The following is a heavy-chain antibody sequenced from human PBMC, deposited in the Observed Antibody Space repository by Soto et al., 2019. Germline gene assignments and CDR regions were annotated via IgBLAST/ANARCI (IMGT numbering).Heavy chain of an antibody. V-gene: IGHV4-34*01. CDR2: INHSGST. Sequence: SETLSLTCAVYGGSFSGYYWSWIRQPPGKGLEWVGEINHSGSTNYNPSLKSRVTISVDTSKNQFSLKLSSVTAADTAVYYCARQYPTYDFWSGSGDVGDYWGQGTLVTVSS. CDR3: ARQYPTYDFWSGSGDVGDY. D-gene: IGHD3-3*01. CDR1: GGSFSGYY. J-gene: IGHJ4*02.